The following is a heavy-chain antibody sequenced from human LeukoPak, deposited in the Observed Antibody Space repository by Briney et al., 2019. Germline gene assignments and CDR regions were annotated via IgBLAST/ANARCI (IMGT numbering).Heavy chain of an antibody. D-gene: IGHD3-10*01. CDR3: ANQRGGF. Sequence: GGSLRLSCAASGFTFSSYAMSWVRQAPGKGLEWVSAISGTAENTYYADSVKGRFSISRDNSRNTVHLQMNSLRPEDTAVYYCANQRGGFWGQGTLVTVSS. CDR1: GFTFSSYA. J-gene: IGHJ4*02. CDR2: ISGTAENT. V-gene: IGHV3-23*01.